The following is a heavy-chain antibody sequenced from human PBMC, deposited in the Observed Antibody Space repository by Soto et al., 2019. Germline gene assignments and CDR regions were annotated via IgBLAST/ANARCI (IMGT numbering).Heavy chain of an antibody. CDR2: IIPIFGTA. D-gene: IGHD6-13*01. CDR1: GGTFSSYA. V-gene: IGHV1-69*13. CDR3: ARESFRQLVEKSWWFDP. Sequence: SVKVSCKASGGTFSSYAISWVRQAPGQGLEWMGGIIPIFGTANYAQKFQGRVTITADESTSTAYMELSSLRSEDTAVYYCARESFRQLVEKSWWFDPWGQGTLVTVSS. J-gene: IGHJ5*02.